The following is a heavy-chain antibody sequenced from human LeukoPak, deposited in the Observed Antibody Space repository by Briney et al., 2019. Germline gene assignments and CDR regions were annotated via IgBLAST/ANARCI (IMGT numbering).Heavy chain of an antibody. CDR1: GFTFSSYG. J-gene: IGHJ4*02. V-gene: IGHV3-30*18. Sequence: PGGSLRLSCATSGFTFSSYGMHWVRQAPGKGLEWVAVISYDGSNKYYADSVKGRFTISRDNSKNTLYLQMNSLRAEDTAVYYCAKDRGPAGIAVAGTGWGQGTLVTVSS. CDR2: ISYDGSNK. CDR3: AKDRGPAGIAVAGTG. D-gene: IGHD6-19*01.